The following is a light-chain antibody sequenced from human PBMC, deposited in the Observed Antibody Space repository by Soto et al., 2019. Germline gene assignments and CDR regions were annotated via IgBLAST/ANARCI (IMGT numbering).Light chain of an antibody. CDR2: DTS. CDR1: QSVRSTY. V-gene: IGKV3-15*01. CDR3: QQYNHWSAIS. Sequence: IVLTQSPGTLSLSTGERATLSCRAIQSVRSTYLAWYQQKPGQAPRVLIYDTSTRATGLPARFSGSVSGTEFTLTISSLRSEDSAVYYCQQYNHWSAISLGQGTRLEIK. J-gene: IGKJ5*01.